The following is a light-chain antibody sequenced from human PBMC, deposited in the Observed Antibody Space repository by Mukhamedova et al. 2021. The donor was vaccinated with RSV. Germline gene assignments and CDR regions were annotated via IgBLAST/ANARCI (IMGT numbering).Light chain of an antibody. CDR3: QQRSNWLPIT. CDR2: DES. J-gene: IGKJ5*01. V-gene: IGKV3-11*01. Sequence: GERATLSCRASQSVSSYLAWYQQKPGQAPRLLIYDESTRPTGIPARFSGSGSGTDFTLTISSLEPEDFAVYYCQQRSNWLPITFG. CDR1: QSVSSY.